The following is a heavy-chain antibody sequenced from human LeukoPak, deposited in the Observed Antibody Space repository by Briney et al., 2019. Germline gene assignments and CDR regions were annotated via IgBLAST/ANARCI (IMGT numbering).Heavy chain of an antibody. CDR3: AREIAYYFGSYDY. CDR2: VLYDGSLK. V-gene: IGHV3-30*02. D-gene: IGHD3-10*01. J-gene: IGHJ4*02. CDR1: GFTFSRCD. Sequence: GGSLRLSCAASGFTFSRCDMHWVRQAPGKGLEWVAFVLYDGSLKYYADSVRGRVTISRDNSKNTLYLQMNSLRAEDTAVYYCAREIAYYFGSYDYWGQGILVTASS.